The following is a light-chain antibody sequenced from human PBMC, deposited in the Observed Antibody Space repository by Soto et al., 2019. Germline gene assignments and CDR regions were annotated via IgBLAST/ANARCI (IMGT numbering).Light chain of an antibody. CDR1: SSDVGGYNY. CDR2: EVS. V-gene: IGLV2-14*01. CDR3: SSYTSSSTYV. J-gene: IGLJ1*01. Sequence: QSALTQPASVSGSPGQSITISCTGTSSDVGGYNYVSWYQQHPGKAPKLMIYEVSNRPSGVPNRFSGSKSGNTASLTISGLQAEDEANFYCSSYTSSSTYVFGTGTKATVL.